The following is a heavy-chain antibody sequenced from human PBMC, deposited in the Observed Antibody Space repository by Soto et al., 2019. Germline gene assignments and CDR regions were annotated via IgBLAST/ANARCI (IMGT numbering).Heavy chain of an antibody. Sequence: PGGSLRLSCAASGFTFSSYAMSWVRQAPGKGLEWVSAISGSGGSTYYADSVKGRFTISRDNSKNTLYLQMNSLRAGDTAVYYCAKLPGPAAILNWFDPWGQGTLVTVSS. CDR3: AKLPGPAAILNWFDP. CDR1: GFTFSSYA. J-gene: IGHJ5*02. CDR2: ISGSGGST. V-gene: IGHV3-23*01. D-gene: IGHD2-2*01.